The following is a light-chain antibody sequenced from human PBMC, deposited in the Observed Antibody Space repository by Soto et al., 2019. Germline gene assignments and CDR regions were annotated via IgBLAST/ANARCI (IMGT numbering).Light chain of an antibody. CDR2: STS. CDR3: LLYFGGTQPV. V-gene: IGLV7-43*01. Sequence: QAVVTQEPSLTVSPGGTVTLTCASSTGAVTSGDYPSWFQQKPGQAPRSLIYSTSKKHSWTPARFSGSLLGGKAALTLSGVQPEDEAEYSCLLYFGGTQPVFGGGTKVTVL. J-gene: IGLJ2*01. CDR1: TGAVTSGDY.